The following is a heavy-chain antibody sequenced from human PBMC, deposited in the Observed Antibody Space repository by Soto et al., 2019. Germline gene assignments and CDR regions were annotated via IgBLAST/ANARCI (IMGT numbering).Heavy chain of an antibody. J-gene: IGHJ4*02. CDR1: GYTFTGYY. V-gene: IGHV1-2*02. CDR2: INPNSGGT. CDR3: ARAVYSSSNCFDY. D-gene: IGHD6-6*01. Sequence: GASVKVSCKASGYTFTGYYMHWVRQAPGQGLEWMGWINPNSGGTNYAQKFQGRVTMTRDTSISTAYMELSRLRSDDTAVYYCARAVYSSSNCFDYWGQGTLVTVSS.